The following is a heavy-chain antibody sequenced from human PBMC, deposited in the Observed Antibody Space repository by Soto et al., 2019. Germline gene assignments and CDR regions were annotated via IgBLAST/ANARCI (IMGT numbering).Heavy chain of an antibody. Sequence: GESLKISCKGSGYNFATYWIGWVRQMPGKGLEWMGIIYPHDSDTRYSPSFQGQVTISADKSISTAYLQWSSLKASDTAIYYCARRLDNTLDFWGQGTLVTVSS. V-gene: IGHV5-51*01. CDR1: GYNFATYW. CDR3: ARRLDNTLDF. D-gene: IGHD1-20*01. J-gene: IGHJ4*02. CDR2: IYPHDSDT.